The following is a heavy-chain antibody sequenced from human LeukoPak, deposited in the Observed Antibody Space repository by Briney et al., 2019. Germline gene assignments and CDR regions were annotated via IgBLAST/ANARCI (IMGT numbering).Heavy chain of an antibody. J-gene: IGHJ4*02. CDR1: GGSVSNYY. Sequence: SETLSLTCTVSGGSVSNYYWSGVRQPPGKGLEWIGYIYYSGTTSYNPSRKSRLTISVDTSKNQFSLKLSSVTAADTAVYYCARDLGSGKYYSYFDYWGQGTLVTVSS. CDR3: ARDLGSGKYYSYFDY. D-gene: IGHD1-26*01. CDR2: IYYSGTT. V-gene: IGHV4-59*02.